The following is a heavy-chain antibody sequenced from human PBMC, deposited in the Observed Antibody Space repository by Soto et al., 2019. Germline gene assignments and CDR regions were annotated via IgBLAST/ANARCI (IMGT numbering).Heavy chain of an antibody. CDR2: IYYSGST. D-gene: IGHD6-6*01. CDR1: GGSISSSSYY. Sequence: SETLSLTCTVSGGSISSSSYYWGWIRQPPGKGLEWIGSIYYSGSTYYKPSLKSRVTISVDTSKNQFSLKLSSVTAADTAVYYCARRWYSSSSPYYYYYMDVWGKGTTVTVSS. CDR3: ARRWYSSSSPYYYYYMDV. J-gene: IGHJ6*03. V-gene: IGHV4-39*01.